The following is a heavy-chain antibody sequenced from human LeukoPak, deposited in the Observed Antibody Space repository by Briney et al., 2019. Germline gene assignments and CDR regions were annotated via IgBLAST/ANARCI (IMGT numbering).Heavy chain of an antibody. CDR1: GGTFSSYA. CDR3: ASPYCSSTSCYRYGYAFDI. CDR2: IIPILGIA. V-gene: IGHV1-69*04. D-gene: IGHD2-2*01. Sequence: GASVKVSCRASGGTFSSYAISWVRQAPGQGLEWMGRIIPILGIANYAQKFQGRVTITADKSTSTAYMELSSLRSEDTAVYYCASPYCSSTSCYRYGYAFDIWGQGTMVTVSS. J-gene: IGHJ3*02.